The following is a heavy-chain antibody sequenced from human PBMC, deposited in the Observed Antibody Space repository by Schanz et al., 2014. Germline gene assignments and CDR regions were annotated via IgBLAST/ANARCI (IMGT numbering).Heavy chain of an antibody. Sequence: QVQLVQSGAEVKKPGASVRVSCKASGYTFTTYAMSWVRQAPGQGLEWVGWISVYTGNTKYVQKVQGRVTMTADTSTNTAYMELRSLRSDDTAVYYCAKAEYDILTDSYSRLDPWGQGTLVTVSS. D-gene: IGHD3-9*01. CDR3: AKAEYDILTDSYSRLDP. J-gene: IGHJ5*02. V-gene: IGHV1-18*01. CDR2: ISVYTGNT. CDR1: GYTFTTYA.